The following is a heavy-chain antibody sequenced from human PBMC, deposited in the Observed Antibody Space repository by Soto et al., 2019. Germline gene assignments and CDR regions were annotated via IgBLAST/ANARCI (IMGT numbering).Heavy chain of an antibody. V-gene: IGHV3-64*02. CDR1: GLSFGSYA. D-gene: IGHD2-2*03. Sequence: GGSLRLSCVVSGLSFGSYAMHWVRQTPGKRLEYVSSISSNGVNTYYAESVKGRFTISRDNSKNTLYLQMNSLRAEDTAVYYCAKEGGYCSSASCYGRVYYWGQGTLVTVSS. CDR2: ISSNGVNT. CDR3: AKEGGYCSSASCYGRVYY. J-gene: IGHJ4*02.